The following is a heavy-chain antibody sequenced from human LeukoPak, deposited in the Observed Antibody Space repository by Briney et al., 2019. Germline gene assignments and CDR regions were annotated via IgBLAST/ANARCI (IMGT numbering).Heavy chain of an antibody. CDR1: GGSISSGDYY. Sequence: SETLSLTCTVSGGSISSGDYYWSWIRQPPGKGLEWIGYIYYSGSTYYNPSLKSRVTISVDTSKNQFSLKLSSVTAADTAVYYCARRRNFGGDPYYYYYIDVWGKGTTVTVSS. V-gene: IGHV4-30-4*08. D-gene: IGHD2-21*02. CDR3: ARRRNFGGDPYYYYYIDV. CDR2: IYYSGST. J-gene: IGHJ6*03.